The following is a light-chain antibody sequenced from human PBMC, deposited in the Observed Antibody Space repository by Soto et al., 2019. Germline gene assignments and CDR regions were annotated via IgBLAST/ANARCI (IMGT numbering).Light chain of an antibody. V-gene: IGKV3-11*01. CDR1: QIVTSS. CDR2: DTF. CDR3: QLRSDWPPNYT. Sequence: EIVLTQSPATLSLSPGTGATLSCRASQIVTSSLAWYQQRPGQAPRLLIYDTFTRATGIPARFSAKGAGTDFTLTISSLEPEDSAVYFCQLRSDWPPNYTFGQGTKWE. J-gene: IGKJ2*01.